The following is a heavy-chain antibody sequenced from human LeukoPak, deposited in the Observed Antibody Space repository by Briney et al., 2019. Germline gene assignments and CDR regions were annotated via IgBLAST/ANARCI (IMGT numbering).Heavy chain of an antibody. J-gene: IGHJ6*02. CDR1: GYTFTNFG. CDR3: AREAVVVPAAMIYYYYGMDV. V-gene: IGHV1-18*01. D-gene: IGHD2-2*01. Sequence: GASVKVSCKASGYTFTNFGISWVRQAPGQGLEWMGWISAYNGNTNYAQRLQGRVTMTTDTSTSTAYMELRSLRSDDTAVYYCAREAVVVPAAMIYYYYGMDVWGQGTTVTVSS. CDR2: ISAYNGNT.